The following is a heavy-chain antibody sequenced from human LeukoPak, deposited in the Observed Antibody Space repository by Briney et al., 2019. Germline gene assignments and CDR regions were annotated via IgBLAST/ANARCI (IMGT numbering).Heavy chain of an antibody. CDR3: AREGDYDSSGGYFDY. CDR2: ISYDGSNK. V-gene: IGHV3-30*04. D-gene: IGHD3-22*01. CDR1: GFTFSSYA. J-gene: IGHJ4*02. Sequence: PGRPLRLSCAASGFTFSSYAMHWVRQAPGKGLKWVAVISYDGSNKYYADSVKGRFTISRDNSKNTLYLQMNSLRAEDTAVYYCAREGDYDSSGGYFDYWGQGTLVTVSS.